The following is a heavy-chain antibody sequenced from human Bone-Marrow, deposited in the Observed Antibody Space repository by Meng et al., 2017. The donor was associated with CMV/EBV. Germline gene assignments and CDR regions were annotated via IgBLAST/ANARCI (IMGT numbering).Heavy chain of an antibody. Sequence: GGSLRLSCAASGFTFSSYWMHWVRQAPGKGLEWVAVISYDGSNKYYADSVKGRFTISRDNSKNTLYLQMNSLRAEDTAVYYCARDQIAVAGTIDYWGQGTLVTVSS. V-gene: IGHV3-30-3*01. CDR2: ISYDGSNK. J-gene: IGHJ4*02. D-gene: IGHD6-19*01. CDR1: GFTFSSYW. CDR3: ARDQIAVAGTIDY.